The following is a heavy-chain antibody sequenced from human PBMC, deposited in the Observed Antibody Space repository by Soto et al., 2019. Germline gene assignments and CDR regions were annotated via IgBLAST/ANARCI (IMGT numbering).Heavy chain of an antibody. CDR3: ARGGESGSGYFHYFDY. V-gene: IGHV4-59*01. J-gene: IGHJ4*02. D-gene: IGHD3-3*01. CDR2: IYYSGST. Sequence: SETLSLTCTVSGGSISSYYWSWIRQPPGKGLEWIGYIYYSGSTNYNPSLKSRVTISVDTSKNQFSLKLSSVTAADTAVYYCARGGESGSGYFHYFDYWGQGTLVTISS. CDR1: GGSISSYY.